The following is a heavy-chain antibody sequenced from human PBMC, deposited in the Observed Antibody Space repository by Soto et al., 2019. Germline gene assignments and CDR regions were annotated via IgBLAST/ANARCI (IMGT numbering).Heavy chain of an antibody. CDR3: ARVRIPLDTIFGVVPPTDV. CDR1: GFTFSRYD. J-gene: IGHJ6*02. V-gene: IGHV3-33*01. D-gene: IGHD3-3*01. CDR2: IWYDGSNK. Sequence: QVQLVESGGGVVQPGRSLRLSCAASGFTFSRYDMHWVRQAPGKGLEWVAVIWYDGSNKYYADSVKGRFTISRDNSKNTLYLQMNSLRAEDTAVYYCARVRIPLDTIFGVVPPTDVWGQGTTVTVSS.